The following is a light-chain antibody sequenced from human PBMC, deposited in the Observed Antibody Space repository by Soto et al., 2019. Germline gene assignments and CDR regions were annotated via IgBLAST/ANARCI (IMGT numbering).Light chain of an antibody. CDR1: QSVSSC. CDR3: QQRSNWPGT. Sequence: EIVLTQSPATLSLSPGERATLSCRASQSVSSCLAWYQQKPGQAPRLLIYDASNRATGIPARFSGSGSGTDFTLTISGLEPEDFAVYYCQQRSNWPGTFGGGTKVAIK. V-gene: IGKV3-11*01. CDR2: DAS. J-gene: IGKJ4*01.